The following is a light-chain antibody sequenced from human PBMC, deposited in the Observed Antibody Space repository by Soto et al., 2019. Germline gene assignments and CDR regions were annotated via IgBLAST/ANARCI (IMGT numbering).Light chain of an antibody. V-gene: IGLV1-44*01. CDR1: SSNVGSNT. CDR2: SNN. Sequence: QSVVTQPPSTSGTPGQRVTISCSGSSSNVGSNTVNWYQKLPGTAPKLLIYSNNQRPSGVPDRFSGSKSGTSASLAISGLQSEDEADYYCAAWDDSLSGLVVFGGGTKVTVL. J-gene: IGLJ3*02. CDR3: AAWDDSLSGLVV.